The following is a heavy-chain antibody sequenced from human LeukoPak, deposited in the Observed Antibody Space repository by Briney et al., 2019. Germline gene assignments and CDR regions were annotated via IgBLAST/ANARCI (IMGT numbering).Heavy chain of an antibody. CDR2: IHYSGST. V-gene: IGHV4-59*01. Sequence: SETLSLTCTVSGGSISSYYWSWIRQPPGKGLEWIGYIHYSGSTNYNPSLKSRVTISVDTSKNQFSLKLSSVTAADTAVYYCARRPQYYFDSSGPYYIDAFDIWGQGTMVTVSS. CDR3: ARRPQYYFDSSGPYYIDAFDI. CDR1: GGSISSYY. D-gene: IGHD3-22*01. J-gene: IGHJ3*02.